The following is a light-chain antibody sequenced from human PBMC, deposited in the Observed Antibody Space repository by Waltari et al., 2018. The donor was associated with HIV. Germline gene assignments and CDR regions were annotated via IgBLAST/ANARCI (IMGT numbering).Light chain of an antibody. CDR3: CSYAGSFVV. Sequence: QSALTQPASVSVSPGQSITISCTGTSSDVGIYNLVSWYQQNPGKALKLMIYEGSKRPSGVSNRFSGSKSGNTASLTISGLQAEDEAHYYCCSYAGSFVVFGGGTKLTVL. J-gene: IGLJ2*01. V-gene: IGLV2-23*01. CDR2: EGS. CDR1: SSDVGIYNL.